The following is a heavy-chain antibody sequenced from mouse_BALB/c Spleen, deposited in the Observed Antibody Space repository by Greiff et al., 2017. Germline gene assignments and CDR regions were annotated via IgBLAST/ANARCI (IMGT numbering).Heavy chain of an antibody. J-gene: IGHJ4*01. CDR3: ARDWDYAMDY. CDR1: GFNIKDTY. CDR2: IDPANGNT. D-gene: IGHD4-1*01. Sequence: QLQQSGAELVKPGASVKLSCTASGFNIKDTYMHWVKQRPEQGLEWIGRIDPANGNTKYDPKFQGKATITADTSANTAYLQLSSLTSEDTAVYYCARDWDYAMDYWGQGTSVTVSS. V-gene: IGHV14-3*02.